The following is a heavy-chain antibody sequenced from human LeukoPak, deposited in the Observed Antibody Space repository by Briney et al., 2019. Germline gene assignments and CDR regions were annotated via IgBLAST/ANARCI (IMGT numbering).Heavy chain of an antibody. V-gene: IGHV3-74*01. J-gene: IGHJ4*02. D-gene: IGHD2-2*01. CDR2: INTDGSST. CDR3: ARAGSTSVTFDY. CDR1: GFTFSSYW. Sequence: GGSLRLSCAASGFTFSSYWMHWVRQASGKGLVWVSRINTDGSSTSCADSVKGRFTISRDNAKNTLYLQMNGLRAEDTAVYYCARAGSTSVTFDYWGQGTLVTVSS.